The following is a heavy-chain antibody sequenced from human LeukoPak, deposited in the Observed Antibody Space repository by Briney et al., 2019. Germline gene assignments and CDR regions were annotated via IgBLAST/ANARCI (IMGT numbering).Heavy chain of an antibody. V-gene: IGHV3-21*01. J-gene: IGHJ4*02. CDR3: VRDREQWLALDY. CDR1: GFTFSSYS. Sequence: GGSLRLSCAASGFTFSSYSMNWVRQAPGKGLEWVSSISSSSSYIYYADSVKGRFTISRDNAKNSLYLQMNSLRAEDTAVYHCVRDREQWLALDYWGQGTLVTVSS. D-gene: IGHD6-19*01. CDR2: ISSSSSYI.